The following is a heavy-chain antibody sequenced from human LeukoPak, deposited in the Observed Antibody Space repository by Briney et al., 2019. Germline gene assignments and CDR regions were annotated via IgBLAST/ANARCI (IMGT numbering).Heavy chain of an antibody. CDR3: ARFSGGTSRVDY. D-gene: IGHD3-16*01. CDR2: ISNGGSSGST. Sequence: ASETLSLTCTVSEDSINAFYWSWIRQPPGKGLEWIGYISNGGSSGSTNYNPSLKSRVTISADMSKNQFSLRLNSVTAADTAVYYCARFSGGTSRVDYWGQGTLVAVSS. CDR1: EDSINAFY. V-gene: IGHV4-59*01. J-gene: IGHJ4*02.